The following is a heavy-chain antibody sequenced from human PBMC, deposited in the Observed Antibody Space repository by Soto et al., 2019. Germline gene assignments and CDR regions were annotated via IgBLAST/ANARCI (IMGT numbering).Heavy chain of an antibody. CDR3: ARDLLLDIVVVPAAGNYMDV. V-gene: IGHV1-18*01. Sequence: ASVKVSCKASVYTFTSYGISWVRQAPGQGLEFMGWISAYNGNTNYAQKLQGRVTMTTDTSTSTAYMELRSLRSDDTAVYYCARDLLLDIVVVPAAGNYMDVWGQGTTVTVSS. CDR1: VYTFTSYG. D-gene: IGHD2-2*01. CDR2: ISAYNGNT. J-gene: IGHJ6*02.